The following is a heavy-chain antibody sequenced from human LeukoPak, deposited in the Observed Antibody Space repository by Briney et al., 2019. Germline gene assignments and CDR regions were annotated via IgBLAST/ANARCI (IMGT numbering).Heavy chain of an antibody. V-gene: IGHV4-4*07. D-gene: IGHD1-26*01. CDR3: ARVGKSGSYSDY. CDR2: IYTSGST. J-gene: IGHJ4*02. CDR1: GGSISSYY. Sequence: SETLSLTCTVSGGSISSYYWSWIRQPAGKGLEWIGRIYTSGSTNYNPSLKSRVTISVDKSKNQFSLKLSSVTAADTAVYYCARVGKSGSYSDYWGQGTLATVSS.